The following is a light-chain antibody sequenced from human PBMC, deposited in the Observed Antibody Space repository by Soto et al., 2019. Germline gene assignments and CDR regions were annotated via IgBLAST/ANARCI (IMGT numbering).Light chain of an antibody. Sequence: QSVLTQSPSASGSPGQSVTISCSGTSSDVGNYKYVSWYQQHPGKSPKLMIYAVSKGPSGVPDRFSGSKSGNTASLTVSGHQAEDEADYYCSSYASSNKWGFGGGTKLTVL. J-gene: IGLJ2*01. V-gene: IGLV2-8*01. CDR3: SSYASSNKWG. CDR1: SSDVGNYKY. CDR2: AVS.